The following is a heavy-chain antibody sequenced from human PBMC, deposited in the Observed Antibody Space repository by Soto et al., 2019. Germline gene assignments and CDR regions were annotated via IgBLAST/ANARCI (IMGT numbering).Heavy chain of an antibody. D-gene: IGHD3-10*01. Sequence: EVQLVETGGGLIQPGGSLRLSCAASGFTVSSNYMSWVRQAPGKGLEWVSVIYSVGSTYYADSVKGRFTIARDNSKNTLYLQMNSLRAEDTAVYYCARNVQELYYGSGSTHYYYYYGMDVWGQGTTVTVSS. CDR1: GFTVSSNY. V-gene: IGHV3-53*02. CDR3: ARNVQELYYGSGSTHYYYYYGMDV. CDR2: IYSVGST. J-gene: IGHJ6*02.